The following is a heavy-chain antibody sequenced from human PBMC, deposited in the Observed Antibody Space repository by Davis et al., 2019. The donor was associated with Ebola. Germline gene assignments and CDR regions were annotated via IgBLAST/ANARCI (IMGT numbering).Heavy chain of an antibody. Sequence: GESLKISCVDSEFTFRSYWFHWVRQAPGKGLELVSRIDTDGSTTNYADSVKGRFTISRDNAKNTLFLQMNSLRADDTAVYYCARDVGGRGGYWGQGTLVTVSS. CDR3: ARDVGGRGGY. CDR2: IDTDGSTT. V-gene: IGHV3-74*01. J-gene: IGHJ4*02. CDR1: EFTFRSYW. D-gene: IGHD3-10*01.